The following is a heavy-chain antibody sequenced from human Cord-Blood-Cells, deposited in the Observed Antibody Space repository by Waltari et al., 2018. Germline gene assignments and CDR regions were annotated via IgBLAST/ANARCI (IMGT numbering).Heavy chain of an antibody. CDR2: TYYSAKWYN. Sequence: QVQLQQSGPGLVKPSQTLSLTCAISGDSVSSNSVAWNWIRQSPSRGLEWLGRTYYSAKWYNDYAVSVKSRITINPDTSKNQFSLQLNSGTPEDTAVYYCARSAIGGKGPGRYFDLWGRGTLVTVSS. V-gene: IGHV6-1*01. D-gene: IGHD3-16*01. J-gene: IGHJ2*01. CDR3: ARSAIGGKGPGRYFDL. CDR1: GDSVSSNSVA.